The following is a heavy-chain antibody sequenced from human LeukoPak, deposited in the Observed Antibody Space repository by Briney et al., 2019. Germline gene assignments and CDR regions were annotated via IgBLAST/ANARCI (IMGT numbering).Heavy chain of an antibody. CDR2: IYHSGST. CDR1: GYSISSGYY. D-gene: IGHD3-9*01. Sequence: SETLSLTCTVSGYSISSGYYWGWIRQPPGKGLEWIGSIYHSGSTYYNPSLKSRVTISVDTSKNQFSLKLSSVTAADTAVYYCARVYYDILTGSDDAFDIWGQGTMVTVSS. V-gene: IGHV4-38-2*02. J-gene: IGHJ3*02. CDR3: ARVYYDILTGSDDAFDI.